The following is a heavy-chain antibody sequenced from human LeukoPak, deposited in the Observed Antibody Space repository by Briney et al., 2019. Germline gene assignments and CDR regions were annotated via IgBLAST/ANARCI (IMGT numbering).Heavy chain of an antibody. V-gene: IGHV3-66*02. CDR2: IYSGGST. Sequence: GGSLRLSCAASGFTVSSNYMSWVRQAPGKGLEWVSVIYSGGSTYYADSVKGRFTISRDNSKNTLYLQMNSLRAEDTAVYYCAKNLRYFDWLASPSDYWGQGTLVTVSS. CDR1: GFTVSSNY. CDR3: AKNLRYFDWLASPSDY. D-gene: IGHD3-9*01. J-gene: IGHJ4*02.